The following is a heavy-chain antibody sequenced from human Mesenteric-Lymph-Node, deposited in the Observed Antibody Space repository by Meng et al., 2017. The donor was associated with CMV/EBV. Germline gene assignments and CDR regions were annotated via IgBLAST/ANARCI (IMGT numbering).Heavy chain of an antibody. CDR2: INHSGST. CDR3: ARVRRITIFGVVIEAVGNWFDP. D-gene: IGHD3-3*01. J-gene: IGHJ5*02. V-gene: IGHV4-34*01. Sequence: SETLSLTCAVYGGSFSGYYWSWIRQPPGKGLEWIGEINHSGSTNYNPSLKSRVTISVDTSKNQFSLKLSSVTAADTAVYYCARVRRITIFGVVIEAVGNWFDPWGQGTLVTVSS. CDR1: GGSFSGYY.